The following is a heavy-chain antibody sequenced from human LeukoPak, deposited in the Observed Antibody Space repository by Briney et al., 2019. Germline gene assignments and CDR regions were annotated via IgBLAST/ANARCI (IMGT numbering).Heavy chain of an antibody. J-gene: IGHJ4*02. Sequence: ASVKVSCKVSGYTLTELSMHWVRQAPGKGPEWMGGFDPEDGETIYAQKFQGRVTMTEDTSTDTAYMELSSLRSEDTAVYYCARVYSIFGVVTNDYWGQGTLVTVSS. V-gene: IGHV1-24*01. CDR2: FDPEDGET. CDR1: GYTLTELS. D-gene: IGHD3-3*01. CDR3: ARVYSIFGVVTNDY.